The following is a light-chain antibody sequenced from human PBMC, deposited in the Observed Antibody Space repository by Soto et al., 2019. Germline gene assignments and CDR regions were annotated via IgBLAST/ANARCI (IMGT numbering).Light chain of an antibody. CDR2: ASS. V-gene: IGKV1-12*01. Sequence: DIQMTQSPSSVSASVGDRVTITCRASQGINGRLAWYQQKPGKAPELLIYASSSLQSGVPSRFSGSGSGTDFSLTISSLRAEDFATYYCQQANSFHHTFGQGTMLEIK. J-gene: IGKJ2*01. CDR1: QGINGR. CDR3: QQANSFHHT.